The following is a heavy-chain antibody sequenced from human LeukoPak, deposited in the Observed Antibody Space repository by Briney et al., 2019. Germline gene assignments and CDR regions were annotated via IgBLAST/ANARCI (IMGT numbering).Heavy chain of an antibody. Sequence: GGSLRLSCAASVFTFISYWMHWVRQAPGKGLVWVSRINSDGSSTSYPDSVKGRFTISRDNAKNKLYLQMNSLRAEDTAVYYCARGRDGGAGLDYWGQGTLVIVCS. D-gene: IGHD5-24*01. CDR2: INSDGSST. J-gene: IGHJ4*02. CDR1: VFTFISYW. V-gene: IGHV3-74*01. CDR3: ARGRDGGAGLDY.